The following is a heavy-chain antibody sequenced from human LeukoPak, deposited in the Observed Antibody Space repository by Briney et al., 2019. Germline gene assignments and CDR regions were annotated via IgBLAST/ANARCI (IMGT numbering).Heavy chain of an antibody. V-gene: IGHV4-39*01. CDR3: ARHVRGVMRYGMDV. CDR2: IYYSGST. Sequence: ETLYLTCTVSGGSITSGGYFWGRIRQPPGKGLEWIGTIYYSGSTYYSPSLKSRVTISVDMSKNQFSLKLNSVTAADTAVYYCARHVRGVMRYGMDVWGLGTTGTVSS. D-gene: IGHD3-10*02. J-gene: IGHJ6*02. CDR1: GGSITSGGYF.